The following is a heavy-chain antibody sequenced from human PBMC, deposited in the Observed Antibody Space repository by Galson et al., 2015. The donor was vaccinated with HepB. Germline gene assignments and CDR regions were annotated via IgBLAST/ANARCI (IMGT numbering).Heavy chain of an antibody. CDR2: IDPSDSYT. CDR3: ARHLGYCSSTSCYSFPGCFDL. CDR1: GYSFTSYW. D-gene: IGHD2-2*02. J-gene: IGHJ2*01. Sequence: QSGAEVKKPGESLRISCEGSGYSFTSYWISWVRQMPGKGLEWMGRIDPSDSYTNYSPSFQGHVTISADKSISTAYLQWSSLKASDTAMYYCARHLGYCSSTSCYSFPGCFDLWGRGTLVTVSS. V-gene: IGHV5-10-1*01.